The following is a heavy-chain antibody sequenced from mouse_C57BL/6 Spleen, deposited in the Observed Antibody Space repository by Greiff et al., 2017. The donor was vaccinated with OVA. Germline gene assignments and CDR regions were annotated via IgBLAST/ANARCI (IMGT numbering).Heavy chain of an antibody. V-gene: IGHV1-69*01. CDR2: IDPSDSYT. Sequence: QVQLKQPGAELVMPGASVKLSCKASGYTFTSYWMHWVKQRPGQGLEWIGEIDPSDSYTNYNQKFKGKSTLTVDKSSSTAYMQLSSLTSEDSAVYYCARGGRDGYTNYYAMDYWGQGTSVTVSS. J-gene: IGHJ4*01. CDR1: GYTFTSYW. D-gene: IGHD2-3*01. CDR3: ARGGRDGYTNYYAMDY.